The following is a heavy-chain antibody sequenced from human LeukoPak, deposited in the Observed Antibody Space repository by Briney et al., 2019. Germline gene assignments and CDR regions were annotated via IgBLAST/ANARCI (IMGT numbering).Heavy chain of an antibody. CDR3: ATQFYTITIFGVVTLYYFDY. V-gene: IGHV4-39*01. D-gene: IGHD3-3*01. J-gene: IGHJ4*02. Sequence: QTSETLSLTCTVSGGSISSYYWGWIRQPPGKGLEWIGSIYYSGSTYYNPSLKSRVTISVDTSKNQFSLKLSSVTAADTAVYYCATQFYTITIFGVVTLYYFDYWGQGTLVTVSS. CDR1: GGSISSYY. CDR2: IYYSGST.